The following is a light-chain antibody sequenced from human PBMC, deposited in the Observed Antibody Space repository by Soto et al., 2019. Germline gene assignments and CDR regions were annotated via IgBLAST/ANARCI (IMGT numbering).Light chain of an antibody. J-gene: IGKJ5*01. CDR3: QQRSNWPFT. V-gene: IGKV3D-20*02. CDR2: DAS. CDR1: QSVSSTF. Sequence: EIVLTQSPATLSLSPGEGATLSCRASQSVSSTFLAWYQHKPGRPPRLLIYDASNRATGIPARFSGSGSGTDFTLTISSLEPEDFAVYYCQQRSNWPFTFGQGTRLEIK.